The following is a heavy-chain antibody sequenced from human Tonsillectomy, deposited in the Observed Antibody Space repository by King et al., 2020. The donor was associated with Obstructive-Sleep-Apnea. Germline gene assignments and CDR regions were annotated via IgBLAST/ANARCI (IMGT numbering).Heavy chain of an antibody. CDR3: ASVRVRGVSDAFDI. J-gene: IGHJ3*02. D-gene: IGHD3-10*01. CDR2: IKEDGSEK. Sequence: VQLVESGGGLVQPGGSLRLSCAASGFTFSSYWMSWVRQAPGKGLEGVANIKEDGSEKYYVESVKGRLPTSGDNAKNSLYLQMNSLRAGATAGYYCASVRVRGVSDAFDIWGQGTMVTVSS. CDR1: GFTFSSYW. V-gene: IGHV3-7*01.